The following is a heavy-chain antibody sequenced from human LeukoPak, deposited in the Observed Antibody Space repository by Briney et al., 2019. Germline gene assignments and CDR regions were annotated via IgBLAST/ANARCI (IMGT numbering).Heavy chain of an antibody. CDR3: AGDYGEYYYGMDV. Sequence: GGSLRLSCAASGSTFSSYGMHWVRQAPGKGLEWVAVIWYDGSNKNYADSVKGRFTISRDNSKNTLYLQMNSLRAEDTAVYYCAGDYGEYYYGMDVWGQGTTVTVSS. D-gene: IGHD4-17*01. J-gene: IGHJ6*02. CDR1: GSTFSSYG. V-gene: IGHV3-33*01. CDR2: IWYDGSNK.